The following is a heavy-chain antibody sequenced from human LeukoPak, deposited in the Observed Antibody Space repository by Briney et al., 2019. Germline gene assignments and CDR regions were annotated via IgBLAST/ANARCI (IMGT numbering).Heavy chain of an antibody. CDR2: ISGSGGST. D-gene: IGHD6-13*01. J-gene: IGHJ4*02. CDR3: ARDLPLKGSSSWYMDY. Sequence: GGSLRRSCAASGFTFSSYAMSWVRQAPGKGLEWVSAISGSGGSTYYADSVKGRFTISRDNSKNTLYLQMNSLRAEDTAVYYCARDLPLKGSSSWYMDYWGQGTLVTVSS. V-gene: IGHV3-23*01. CDR1: GFTFSSYA.